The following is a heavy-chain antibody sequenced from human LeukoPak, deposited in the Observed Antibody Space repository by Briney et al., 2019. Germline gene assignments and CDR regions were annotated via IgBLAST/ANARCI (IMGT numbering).Heavy chain of an antibody. CDR2: ISAYNGNT. CDR1: GYTFTSYG. J-gene: IGHJ4*02. V-gene: IGHV1-18*01. D-gene: IGHD2-15*01. CDR3: ARGGYCSGGSCYRPHFDY. Sequence: ASVKVSCKASGYTFTSYGISWVRQAPGQGLEWMGWISAYNGNTNYAQKLQGRVTMTTDTSTSTAYMELRSLRSDDTAVYYCARGGYCSGGSCYRPHFDYWGQGTLVTVSS.